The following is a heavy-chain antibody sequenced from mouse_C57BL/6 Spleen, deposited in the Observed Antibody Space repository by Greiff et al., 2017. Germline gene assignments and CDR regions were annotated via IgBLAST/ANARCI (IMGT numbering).Heavy chain of an antibody. CDR3: ARRNDDYAMDY. CDR2: IHPNSGST. J-gene: IGHJ4*01. V-gene: IGHV1-64*01. D-gene: IGHD2-12*01. CDR1: GYTFTSYW. Sequence: QVQLQQPGAELVKPGASVKLSCKASGYTFTSYWMHWVKQRPGQGLEWIGMIHPNSGSTNYNEKFKSKATLTVDKSSSTAYMQLSSLTSEDSAVYYCARRNDDYAMDYWGQGTSVTVSS.